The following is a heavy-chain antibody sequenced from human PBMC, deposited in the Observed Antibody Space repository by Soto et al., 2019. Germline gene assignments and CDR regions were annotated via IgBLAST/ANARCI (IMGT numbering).Heavy chain of an antibody. D-gene: IGHD5-18*01. CDR1: GRSLSSGDYY. CDR2: IYYSGST. Sequence: PSETLSLTCPVSGRSLSSGDYYWSWIRQPPGKGLEWIGYIYYSGSTYYNPSLKSRVTISVDTSKNQFSLKLSSVTAADTAVFYCARGRPGYSYGVNWFDPWGQGTLVTVSS. V-gene: IGHV4-30-4*01. J-gene: IGHJ5*02. CDR3: ARGRPGYSYGVNWFDP.